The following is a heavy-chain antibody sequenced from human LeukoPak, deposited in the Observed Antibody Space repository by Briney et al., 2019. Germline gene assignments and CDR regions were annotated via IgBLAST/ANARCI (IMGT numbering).Heavy chain of an antibody. Sequence: GGSLRLSCAASGFAFDDYGMSWVRPAPGKGLEWVSGINWNGGSTGYADSVKGRFTISRDNAKNSLYLQMNSLRAEDTALYHCASGYSSPFDPWGQGTLVTVSS. CDR3: ASGYSSPFDP. D-gene: IGHD6-13*01. CDR1: GFAFDDYG. J-gene: IGHJ5*02. V-gene: IGHV3-20*01. CDR2: INWNGGST.